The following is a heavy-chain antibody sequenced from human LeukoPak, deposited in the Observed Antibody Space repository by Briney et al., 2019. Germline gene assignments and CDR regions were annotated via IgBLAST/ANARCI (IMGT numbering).Heavy chain of an antibody. D-gene: IGHD3-10*01. V-gene: IGHV1-2*02. Sequence: GASVKVSCKASGYTFTGYYMHWVRQARGQGLEWMGVINPDSGGTNYAQKFQGRVTMTRDTSISTAYMELSRLRSDDTAVYYCARGDPENYGSGSYYLSWFDPWGQGTLVTVSS. CDR2: INPDSGGT. J-gene: IGHJ5*02. CDR1: GYTFTGYY. CDR3: ARGDPENYGSGSYYLSWFDP.